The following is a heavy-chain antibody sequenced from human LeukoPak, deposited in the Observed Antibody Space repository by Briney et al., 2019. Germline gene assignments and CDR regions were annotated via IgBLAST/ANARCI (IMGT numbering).Heavy chain of an antibody. CDR2: ISRSGSTI. J-gene: IGHJ3*02. D-gene: IGHD3-22*01. V-gene: IGHV3-48*03. Sequence: GGSLRLSCAASGFTLSSYEMNWVRQAPGKGLEWVSYISRSGSTIYYADSVKGRFTISRDNAKNSLYLQMNSLRAEDTAVYYCARLRATYYYDSSGYYEAFDIWGQGTMVTVSS. CDR3: ARLRATYYYDSSGYYEAFDI. CDR1: GFTLSSYE.